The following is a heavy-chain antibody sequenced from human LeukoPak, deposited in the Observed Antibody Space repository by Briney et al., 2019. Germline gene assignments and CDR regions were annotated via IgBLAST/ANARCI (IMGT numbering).Heavy chain of an antibody. D-gene: IGHD1-14*01. CDR1: GGSISSNSDY. V-gene: IGHV4-39*07. CDR2: IYYSGTT. CDR3: ARGRPYNVGLPPWFDP. J-gene: IGHJ5*02. Sequence: SETLSLTCTVSGGSISSNSDYWGWIRQPPGKGLGWIGSIYYSGTTYYNPSLKSRVTISVDTSRNQFSLNLSSMTAADTAVYYCARGRPYNVGLPPWFDPWGQGTLVTVSS.